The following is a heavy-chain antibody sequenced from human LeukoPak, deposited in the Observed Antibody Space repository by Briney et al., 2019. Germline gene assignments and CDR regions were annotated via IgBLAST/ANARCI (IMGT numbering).Heavy chain of an antibody. V-gene: IGHV1-2*04. CDR2: IDPNSGGT. Sequence: GASVKVSCKASGYTFTGNHVHWVRQAPGQGLEWMGWIDPNSGGTNYAQKFQGWVTMTSDTSISTAYMELSSLKSDDTAIYYCAREVRIQAFTIWGQGTMVTVS. J-gene: IGHJ3*02. CDR3: AREVRIQAFTI. CDR1: GYTFTGNH. D-gene: IGHD5-18*01.